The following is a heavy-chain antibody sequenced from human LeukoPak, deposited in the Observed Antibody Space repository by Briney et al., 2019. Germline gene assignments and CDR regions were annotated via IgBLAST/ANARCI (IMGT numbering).Heavy chain of an antibody. CDR3: ASSHSGWYYFDY. J-gene: IGHJ4*02. CDR2: INSDGSST. V-gene: IGHV3-74*01. D-gene: IGHD6-19*01. Sequence: PGGSLRLPCAASGFTFSSYWMHWVRQAPGKGLVWVSRINSDGSSTSYADSVKGRFTISRDNAKNTLYLQMNSLRAEDTAVYCCASSHSGWYYFDYWGQGTLVTVSS. CDR1: GFTFSSYW.